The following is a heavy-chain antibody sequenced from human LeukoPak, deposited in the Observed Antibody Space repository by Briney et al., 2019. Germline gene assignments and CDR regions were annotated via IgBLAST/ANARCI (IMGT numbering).Heavy chain of an antibody. Sequence: PSETLSLTCAVYGGSFSNYYWSWIRQPPGKGLEWIGEINDSGRINYNPSLMSRVTVSVDTSKNQFSLRLTSVTATDTAVYYCASRGRAGSDMLALDYWGQGTLITVSS. CDR2: INDSGRI. V-gene: IGHV4-34*01. D-gene: IGHD6-19*01. CDR1: GGSFSNYY. CDR3: ASRGRAGSDMLALDY. J-gene: IGHJ4*02.